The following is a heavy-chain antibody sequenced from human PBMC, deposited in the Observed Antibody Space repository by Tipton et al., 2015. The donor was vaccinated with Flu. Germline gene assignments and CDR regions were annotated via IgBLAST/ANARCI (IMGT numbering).Heavy chain of an antibody. Sequence: LSLTCAVYGGSFSGYYWSWIRQPPGKGLEWIGSIYYSGSTYYNPSLKSRVTISVDTSKNQFSLKLSSVTAADTAVYYCATTCGYYYGMDVWGQGTTVTVSS. CDR1: GGSFSGYY. J-gene: IGHJ6*02. CDR2: IYYSGST. CDR3: ATTCGYYYGMDV. V-gene: IGHV4-34*01.